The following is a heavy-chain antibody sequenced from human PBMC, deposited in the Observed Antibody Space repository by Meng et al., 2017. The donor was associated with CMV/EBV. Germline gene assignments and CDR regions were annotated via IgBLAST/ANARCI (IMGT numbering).Heavy chain of an antibody. D-gene: IGHD3-3*01. CDR1: GGTFSSYA. CDR3: ARDLRAPRGFWSGYYDPRHYGMDV. J-gene: IGHJ6*02. CDR2: IIPIFGTA. V-gene: IGHV1-69*05. Sequence: SVKVSCKASGGTFSSYAISWVRQAPGQGLEWMGGIIPIFGTANYAQKFQGRVTITTDESTSTAYMELSSLRSEDTAVYYCARDLRAPRGFWSGYYDPRHYGMDVWGQGTTVTVSS.